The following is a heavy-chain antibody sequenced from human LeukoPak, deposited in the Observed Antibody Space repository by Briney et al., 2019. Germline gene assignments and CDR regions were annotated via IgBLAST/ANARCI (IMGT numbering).Heavy chain of an antibody. V-gene: IGHV3-30-3*01. J-gene: IGHJ4*02. Sequence: GRSLRLSCAASGFTFSSYAMHWVRQAPGKGLEWVAVISYDGSNKYYADSVKGRFTISRDNSKNTLYLQMNSLRAEDTAVYYCAGDHASLYWGQGTLVTVSS. CDR2: ISYDGSNK. CDR1: GFTFSSYA. CDR3: AGDHASLY.